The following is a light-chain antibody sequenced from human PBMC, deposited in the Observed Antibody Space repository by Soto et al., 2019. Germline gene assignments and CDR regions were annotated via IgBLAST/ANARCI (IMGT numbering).Light chain of an antibody. CDR2: NVY. Sequence: QSALTQPASVSGSPGQAITISCTGTSSDVGAYNFVSWHQQHPGKAPKLMIYNVYDRPSGISYRFSGSKSCNTASLDISGLQGEDDADYYCSAYTGSRTYVFGTGTKGTFL. J-gene: IGLJ1*01. CDR1: SSDVGAYNF. V-gene: IGLV2-14*03. CDR3: SAYTGSRTYV.